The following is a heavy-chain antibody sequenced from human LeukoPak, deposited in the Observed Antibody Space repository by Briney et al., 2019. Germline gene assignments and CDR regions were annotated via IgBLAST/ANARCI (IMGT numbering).Heavy chain of an antibody. V-gene: IGHV3-23*01. Sequence: GGSLRLSCEASGFTFGSHAMYWVRQAPGKGLEWVAGIFGSGGSPHYADPVKGRFTISRDNSKNTLYLQMNSLRAEDTAVYYCAKDALPAEGYCSGGSCSRGNGMDVWGQGTTVTVSS. CDR3: AKDALPAEGYCSGGSCSRGNGMDV. J-gene: IGHJ6*02. CDR1: GFTFGSHA. CDR2: IFGSGGSP. D-gene: IGHD2-15*01.